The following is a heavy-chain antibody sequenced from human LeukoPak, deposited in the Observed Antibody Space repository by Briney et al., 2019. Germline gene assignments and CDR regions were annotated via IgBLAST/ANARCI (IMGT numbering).Heavy chain of an antibody. V-gene: IGHV3-7*01. CDR3: ARDRSGSY. Sequence: GGSLRLSCAASGFTFSNYWMSWVRQAPGKGLEWVANIKQDESEIYYVDSVKGRFTISRDNAKNSLYLQMNSLRAEDSAVYYCARDRSGSYWGQGTLVTASS. D-gene: IGHD1-26*01. CDR2: IKQDESEI. CDR1: GFTFSNYW. J-gene: IGHJ4*02.